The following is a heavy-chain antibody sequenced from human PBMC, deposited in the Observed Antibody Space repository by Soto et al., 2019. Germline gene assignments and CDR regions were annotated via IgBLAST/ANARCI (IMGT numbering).Heavy chain of an antibody. J-gene: IGHJ5*02. CDR2: INHSGST. D-gene: IGHD2-2*02. Sequence: SETLSLTCAVYGGSFSGYYWSWIRQPPGKGLEWIGEINHSGSTNYNPSLKSRVTISVDTSKNQFSLKLSSVTAADTAVYYCARGSNRLRIVVVPAAIGSNWFDPWGQGTLVTVSS. CDR1: GGSFSGYY. V-gene: IGHV4-34*01. CDR3: ARGSNRLRIVVVPAAIGSNWFDP.